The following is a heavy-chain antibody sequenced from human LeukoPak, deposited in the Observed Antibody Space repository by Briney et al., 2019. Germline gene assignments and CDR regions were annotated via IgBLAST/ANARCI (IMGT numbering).Heavy chain of an antibody. Sequence: GGSLRLSCAASGFRFSSYAMSWVRQAPGKGLEWVSAISGNGVSTYYADSVKGRFTVSRDNSKNTLYLQMSSLRAEDTAVYYCAKSRSTSWWEYYFDYWGQGTLVTVSS. D-gene: IGHD2-2*01. J-gene: IGHJ4*02. CDR1: GFRFSSYA. CDR3: AKSRSTSWWEYYFDY. V-gene: IGHV3-23*01. CDR2: ISGNGVST.